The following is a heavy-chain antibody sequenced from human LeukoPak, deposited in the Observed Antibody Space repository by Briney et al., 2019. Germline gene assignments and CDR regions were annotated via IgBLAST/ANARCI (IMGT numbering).Heavy chain of an antibody. CDR3: AKVSSSWPD. CDR1: GFTFDDYA. D-gene: IGHD6-13*01. Sequence: GGSLRLSCAASGFTFDDYAMHWVRQAPGKGLEWVSGISWKSGSIGYADSVKGRFTISRDNSKNTLYLQMNSLRAEDTAVYYCAKVSSSWPDWGQGTLVTVSS. V-gene: IGHV3-9*01. CDR2: ISWKSGSI. J-gene: IGHJ4*02.